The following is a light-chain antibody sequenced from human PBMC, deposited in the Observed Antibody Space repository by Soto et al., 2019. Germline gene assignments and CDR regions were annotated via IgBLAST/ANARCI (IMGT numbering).Light chain of an antibody. Sequence: IQMTQSPSTMSASVGDRVTITCRASQSIDSWLAWYQQKPGKAPKFLMYKASNLESGVPSRFSGSGSETEFTLTISSLQPDDFAIYYCQHYKSYPWTFGQGTNVDIK. V-gene: IGKV1-5*03. CDR3: QHYKSYPWT. CDR1: QSIDSW. CDR2: KAS. J-gene: IGKJ1*01.